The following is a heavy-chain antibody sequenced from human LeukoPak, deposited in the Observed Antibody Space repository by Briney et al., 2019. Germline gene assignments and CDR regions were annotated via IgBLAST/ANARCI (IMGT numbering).Heavy chain of an antibody. CDR3: ARGHYVFSTGSYTGGFYYFDS. CDR1: CRFLGRGSFA. V-gene: IGHV4-39*01. Sequence: ETLSLTCTLSCRFLGRGSFAFAWLRHPPGKGREWFVIIINSESTSPNSCLESRFSIFVQTYQNQFSLKLSAVTAADTAMYYCARGHYVFSTGSYTGGFYYFDSWGQGTLVTVS. CDR2: IINSEST. J-gene: IGHJ4*02. D-gene: IGHD3/OR15-3a*01.